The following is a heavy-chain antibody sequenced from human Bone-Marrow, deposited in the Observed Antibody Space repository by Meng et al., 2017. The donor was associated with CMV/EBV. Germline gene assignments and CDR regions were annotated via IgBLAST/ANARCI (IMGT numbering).Heavy chain of an antibody. Sequence: SETLSLTCTVSGGSIGSYYWSWIRQPPGKGLEWIGYVYYTGSTKYNPSLKSRVSLSIAMSMTQFSLRLTSVTAADTAVYYCARQFMAHDRNGFDIWGQGTMVTVSS. V-gene: IGHV4-59*01. CDR3: ARQFMAHDRNGFDI. D-gene: IGHD1-1*01. J-gene: IGHJ3*02. CDR1: GGSIGSYY. CDR2: VYYTGST.